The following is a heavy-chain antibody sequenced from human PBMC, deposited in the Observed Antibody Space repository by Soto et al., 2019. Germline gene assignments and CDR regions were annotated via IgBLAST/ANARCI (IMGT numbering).Heavy chain of an antibody. CDR1: GGSMNYYY. CDR2: IYHSGTA. J-gene: IGHJ3*02. D-gene: IGHD5-12*01. V-gene: IGHV4-59*01. Sequence: QVQLRESGPGLVKPSETLSLTCTVSGGSMNYYYWSWIRQPPGKGLEWIGYIYHSGTAEYNPSLKSRFTLSVDTSKSQFSLMMSSVTTADTAVYYCARDRAIISAPTKEYVFEIWGQGTTVTVSS. CDR3: ARDRAIISAPTKEYVFEI.